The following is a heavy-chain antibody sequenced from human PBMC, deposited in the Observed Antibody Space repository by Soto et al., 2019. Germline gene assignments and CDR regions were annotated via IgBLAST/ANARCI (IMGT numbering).Heavy chain of an antibody. D-gene: IGHD5-12*01. Sequence: SETLSLTCAVYGGSFSGYYWSWIRQPPGKGLEWIGEINHSGSTNYNPSLKSRVTISVDTSKNQFSLKLSSVTAADTAVYYCARGYRQWLRSRGIDYWGQGTLVTVS. V-gene: IGHV4-34*01. CDR2: INHSGST. CDR1: GGSFSGYY. J-gene: IGHJ4*02. CDR3: ARGYRQWLRSRGIDY.